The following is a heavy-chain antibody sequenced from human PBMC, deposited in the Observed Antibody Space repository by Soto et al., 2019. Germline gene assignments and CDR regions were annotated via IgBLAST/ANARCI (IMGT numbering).Heavy chain of an antibody. J-gene: IGHJ5*02. CDR3: AKGGSSWTEWFDP. V-gene: IGHV1-2*02. CDR2: INPSSGGT. D-gene: IGHD6-13*01. CDR1: GYPLTAKY. Sequence: PSVKVSCKASGYPLTAKYLHWVRQAPGQGLEWMGWINPSSGGTKEAQKFRGRVTMTRDTSISAAYMELSRLTSDDTAVYYCAKGGSSWTEWFDPWGQGTLVTVSS.